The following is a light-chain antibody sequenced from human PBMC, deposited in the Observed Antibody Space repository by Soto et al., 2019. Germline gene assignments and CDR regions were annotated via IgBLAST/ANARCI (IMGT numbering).Light chain of an antibody. V-gene: IGLV2-8*01. J-gene: IGLJ2*01. Sequence: ALTQPPSASGSPGQSVTISCTGTSSDVGGYNYVSWYQQHPGKAPKLMIYDVSERPSGVPDRFSGSKSGNTASLTVSGLQAEDEADYYCSSYGGSNNLIFGGGTKVTVL. CDR2: DVS. CDR3: SSYGGSNNLI. CDR1: SSDVGGYNY.